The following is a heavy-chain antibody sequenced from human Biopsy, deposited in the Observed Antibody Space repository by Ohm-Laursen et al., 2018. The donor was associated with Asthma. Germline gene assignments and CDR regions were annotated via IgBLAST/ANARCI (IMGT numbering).Heavy chain of an antibody. CDR1: GYTFTGYY. Sequence: GASVKVSCKASGYTFTGYYMHWVRQAPGQGLEWMGRINPNSGGTNYAQKFQGRVTMTRDTSISTAYMELSSLRSEDTAVYYCASSIAVADSDAFDIWGQGTMVTVSS. V-gene: IGHV1-2*06. D-gene: IGHD6-19*01. J-gene: IGHJ3*02. CDR3: ASSIAVADSDAFDI. CDR2: INPNSGGT.